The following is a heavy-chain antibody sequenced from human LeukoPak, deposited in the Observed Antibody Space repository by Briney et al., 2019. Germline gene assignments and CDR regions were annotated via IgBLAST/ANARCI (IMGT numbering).Heavy chain of an antibody. CDR1: GFTVSSNE. J-gene: IGHJ4*02. V-gene: IGHV3-38-3*01. Sequence: GGSLRLSCAASGFTVSSNEMSWVRQAPGKGLEWVSSISGGSTYYADSRKGRFTISRDNSKNTLYLQMNSLRAEDTAVYYCAKDPLSPSMVRGVKEDYWGQGTLVTVSS. D-gene: IGHD3-10*01. CDR3: AKDPLSPSMVRGVKEDY. CDR2: ISGGST.